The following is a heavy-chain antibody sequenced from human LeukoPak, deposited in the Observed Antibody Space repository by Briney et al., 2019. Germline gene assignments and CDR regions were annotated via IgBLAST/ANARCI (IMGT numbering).Heavy chain of an antibody. CDR2: IIPVFGTA. J-gene: IGHJ3*02. CDR3: ARDREGAFDI. CDR1: GGTFSIYA. V-gene: IGHV1-69*06. Sequence: EASVKLSFNASGGTFSIYAISWVRQAPGQGLEWMGGIIPVFGTANYSQKFQGRVTITADKSTSTAYMELSSLRAEDTAVYYCARDREGAFDIWGQGTMVTVSS. D-gene: IGHD1-26*01.